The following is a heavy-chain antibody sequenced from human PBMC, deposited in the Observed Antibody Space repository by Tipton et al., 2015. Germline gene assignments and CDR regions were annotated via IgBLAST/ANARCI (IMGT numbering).Heavy chain of an antibody. J-gene: IGHJ4*02. CDR1: GGSIRSYY. D-gene: IGHD4-17*01. CDR2: FFHSGNT. V-gene: IGHV4-38-2*02. Sequence: TLSLTCSVSGGSIRSYYWSWIRQPPGKGLEWIGSFFHSGNTFHNPSLRSRVIISVDTSKNQFSLTVTSVTAADTAVYYCARSRYTVTPDSWGQGTLVTVSS. CDR3: ARSRYTVTPDS.